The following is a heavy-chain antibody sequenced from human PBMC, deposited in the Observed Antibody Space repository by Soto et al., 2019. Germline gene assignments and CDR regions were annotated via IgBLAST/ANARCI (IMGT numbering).Heavy chain of an antibody. J-gene: IGHJ4*02. CDR2: INPSGGST. V-gene: IGHV1-46*01. CDR3: ARALVPAAPHFDY. Sequence: GASVKVSCKASGYTFTSYYMHWPQQAPGQGLEWMGIINPSGGSTSYAQKFQGRVTMTRDTSTSTVYMELSSLRSEDTAVYHSARALVPAAPHFDYWGQGTLVTVSP. CDR1: GYTFTSYY. D-gene: IGHD2-2*01.